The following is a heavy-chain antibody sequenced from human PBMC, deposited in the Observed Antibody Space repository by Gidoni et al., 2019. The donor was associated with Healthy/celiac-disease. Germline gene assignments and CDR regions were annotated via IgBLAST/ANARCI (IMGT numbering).Heavy chain of an antibody. J-gene: IGHJ4*02. V-gene: IGHV1-24*01. CDR1: GYTLTELS. CDR3: ATTITIFGVVISRFDY. CDR2: FDPEDGET. Sequence: QVQLVQSGAEVKKPGASVKVSCKVSGYTLTELSMHCVRQAPGKGLEWMGGFDPEDGETIYAQKFQGRVTMTEDTSTDTAYMELSSLRSEDTAVYYCATTITIFGVVISRFDYWGQGTLVTVSS. D-gene: IGHD3-3*01.